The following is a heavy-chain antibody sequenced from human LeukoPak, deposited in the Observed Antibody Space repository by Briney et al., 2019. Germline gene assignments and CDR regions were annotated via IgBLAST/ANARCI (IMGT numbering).Heavy chain of an antibody. CDR1: GFTFSSYA. CDR2: ISGSGGST. V-gene: IGHV3-23*01. Sequence: GGSLRLSCAASGFTFSSYAMSWVRQAPGKGLEWVSAISGSGGSTYYADSAKGRFTISRDNSKNTLYLQMNSLRAEDTAVYYCASYVRGVTKSYDYWGQGTPVTVSS. D-gene: IGHD3-10*02. CDR3: ASYVRGVTKSYDY. J-gene: IGHJ4*02.